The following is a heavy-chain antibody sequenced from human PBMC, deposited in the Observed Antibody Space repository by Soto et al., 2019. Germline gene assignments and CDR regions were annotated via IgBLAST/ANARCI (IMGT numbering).Heavy chain of an antibody. V-gene: IGHV1-2*04. CDR1: GYTFTGYY. CDR2: INPNSGGT. Sequence: ASVKVSCKASGYTFTGYYMHWVRQAPGQGLEWMGWINPNSGGTNYAQKFQGWVTMTRDTSISTAYMELSRLRSDDTAVYYCARATTDYVSDYFDYWGQGTLVTVSS. J-gene: IGHJ4*02. D-gene: IGHD3-10*02. CDR3: ARATTDYVSDYFDY.